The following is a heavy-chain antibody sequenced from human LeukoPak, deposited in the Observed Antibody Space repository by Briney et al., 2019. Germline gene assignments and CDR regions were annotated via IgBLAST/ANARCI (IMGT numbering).Heavy chain of an antibody. CDR3: ARVGYDILTGYYTLDY. Sequence: GEFLKISCKGSGYSFTSYWIGWVRQLPGKGLEGMGIIYPGDSDTRYSPSFQGQVTISADKSISTAYLQWSSLKASDTAMYYCARVGYDILTGYYTLDYWGQGTLVTVSS. V-gene: IGHV5-51*01. D-gene: IGHD3-9*01. CDR2: IYPGDSDT. CDR1: GYSFTSYW. J-gene: IGHJ4*02.